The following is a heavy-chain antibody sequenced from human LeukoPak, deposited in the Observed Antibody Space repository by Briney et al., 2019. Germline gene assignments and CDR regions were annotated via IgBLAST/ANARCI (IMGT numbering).Heavy chain of an antibody. CDR1: GGSISSSSYY. CDR3: ARHGAVTMVRGVPVWYFDL. D-gene: IGHD3-10*01. Sequence: PSETLSLTCTVSGGSISSSSYYWGWIRQPPGKGLEWIGCIYYSGSTYYNPSLKSRVTISVDTSKNQFSLKLSSVTAADTAVYYCARHGAVTMVRGVPVWYFDLWGRGTLVTVSS. V-gene: IGHV4-39*01. J-gene: IGHJ2*01. CDR2: IYYSGST.